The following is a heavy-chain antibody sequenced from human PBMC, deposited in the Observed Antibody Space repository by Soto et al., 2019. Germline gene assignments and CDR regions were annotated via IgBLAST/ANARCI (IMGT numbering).Heavy chain of an antibody. CDR1: GGSITTYQ. J-gene: IGHJ4*02. Sequence: SETLSLTCTVSGGSITTYQWSWIRQPPGKGLEWIGGYSGFTDYNPSLESRATISVDHSKNQFSLTLRSVTAADTAVYYCARDYGDYSFFYDYWGQGALVTVSS. V-gene: IGHV4-59*01. D-gene: IGHD4-17*01. CDR2: YSGFT. CDR3: ARDYGDYSFFYDY.